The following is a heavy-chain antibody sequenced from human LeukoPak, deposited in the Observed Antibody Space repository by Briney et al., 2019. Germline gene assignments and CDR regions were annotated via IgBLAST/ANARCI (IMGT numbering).Heavy chain of an antibody. CDR3: ARVLLYYDFWSGYFDY. D-gene: IGHD3-3*01. CDR1: GFTFSSFA. Sequence: GRSLRLSCAASGFTFSSFAMHWVRQAPGKGLEWVAVISYDGSNKYYADSVKGRFTISRDNSKNTLYLQMNSLRAEDTAVYYCARVLLYYDFWSGYFDYWGQGTLVTVSS. V-gene: IGHV3-30*01. CDR2: ISYDGSNK. J-gene: IGHJ4*02.